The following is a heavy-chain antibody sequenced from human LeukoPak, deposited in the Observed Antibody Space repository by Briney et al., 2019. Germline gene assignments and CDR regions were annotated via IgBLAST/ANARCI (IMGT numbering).Heavy chain of an antibody. V-gene: IGHV4-34*01. CDR1: GGSFSGYY. CDR2: INHSGST. J-gene: IGHJ4*02. CDR3: GRRSSSSSWYWRYFDY. Sequence: SETLSLTCAVYGGSFSGYYWSWIRQPPGKGLEWIGEINHSGSTNYNPSLKGRVTISVDTSKNQFSLKLSSVTAADTAVYYCGRRSSSSSWYWRYFDYWGQGTLVTVSS. D-gene: IGHD6-13*01.